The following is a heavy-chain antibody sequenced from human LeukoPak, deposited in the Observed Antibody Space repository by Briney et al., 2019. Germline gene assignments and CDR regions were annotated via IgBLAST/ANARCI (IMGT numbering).Heavy chain of an antibody. D-gene: IGHD1-26*01. CDR2: ISSSTTTI. Sequence: GGSLRLSCAASGFTFSSYGMHWVRQAPGKGLEWVSYISSSTTTIYSADSVKGRFTISRDNAKNSLYLQMISLRAEDTAVYYCARDRPGIVRWFDYWGQGTLVTVSS. CDR1: GFTFSSYG. CDR3: ARDRPGIVRWFDY. J-gene: IGHJ4*02. V-gene: IGHV3-48*04.